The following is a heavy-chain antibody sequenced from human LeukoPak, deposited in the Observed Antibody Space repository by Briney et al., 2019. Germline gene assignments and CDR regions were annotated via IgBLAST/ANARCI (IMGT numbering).Heavy chain of an antibody. CDR1: GGSISSSNW. J-gene: IGHJ4*02. CDR2: IYLSGST. D-gene: IGHD2-2*01. V-gene: IGHV4-4*02. Sequence: SETLSLTCAVSGGSISSSNWWSWVRQPPGKGLEWIGEIYLSGSTNYNPSLKSRVTISVDKSKNQFSLKLSSVTAADTAVYYCAREVVVVPAAVIIDYWGQGTLVTVSS. CDR3: AREVVVVPAAVIIDY.